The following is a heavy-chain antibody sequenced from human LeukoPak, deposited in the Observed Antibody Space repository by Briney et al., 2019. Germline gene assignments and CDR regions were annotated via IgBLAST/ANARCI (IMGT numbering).Heavy chain of an antibody. CDR2: ICYDGSNK. J-gene: IGHJ6*03. CDR3: AKRNYYYMDV. Sequence: PGGSLRLSCAASGFTFSSYGMHWVRQAPGKGVEGVAVICYDGSNKYYADSVKGRFTISRDNSKNTLYLQMNSLRAEDTAVYYCAKRNYYYMDVWGKGTTVTVSS. CDR1: GFTFSSYG. V-gene: IGHV3-33*06.